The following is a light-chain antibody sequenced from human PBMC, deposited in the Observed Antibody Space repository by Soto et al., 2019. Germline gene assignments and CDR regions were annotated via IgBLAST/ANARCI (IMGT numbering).Light chain of an antibody. CDR1: SSNIGTSS. V-gene: IGLV1-44*01. Sequence: QPVLTQPHSASGTPGQRVTISCSGSSSNIGTSSVHWFQQLPGTAPKLLISTTNQRPSGVPERFSGSKSGTSASLAISGLQSEDEADYYCAAWDDSLNGHVFGTGT. CDR3: AAWDDSLNGHV. CDR2: TTN. J-gene: IGLJ1*01.